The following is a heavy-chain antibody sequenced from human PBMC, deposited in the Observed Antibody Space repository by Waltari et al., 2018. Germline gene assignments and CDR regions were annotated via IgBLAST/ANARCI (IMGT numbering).Heavy chain of an antibody. CDR2: IDPSGTT. CDR1: GDSISDYY. D-gene: IGHD3-22*01. V-gene: IGHV4-4*07. Sequence: QVQLQESGPRLVKPSETLSLTCTVSGDSISDYYWIWIRQPAGKGLEWIGRIDPSGTTNYNPSLKSRVTMSGDTSKNQFSLRLRSVTVADTAVYYCAREFDSSGYYYRAAWGQGALVTVSS. CDR3: AREFDSSGYYYRAA. J-gene: IGHJ5*02.